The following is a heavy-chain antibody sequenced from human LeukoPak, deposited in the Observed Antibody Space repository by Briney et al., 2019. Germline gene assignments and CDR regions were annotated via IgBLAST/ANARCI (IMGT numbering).Heavy chain of an antibody. CDR1: GFTFSSYS. D-gene: IGHD5-18*01. CDR3: ARGGSRQYNF. CDR2: ISSSSSTI. J-gene: IGHJ4*02. Sequence: PGGSLRLSCAASGFTFSSYSMNWVRQAPGKGLEWVSYISSSSSTIYYADSVKGRFTISRDNAKNSLYLQMNSLRVEDTAVYYCARGGSRQYNFWGQGTLVTVSS. V-gene: IGHV3-48*01.